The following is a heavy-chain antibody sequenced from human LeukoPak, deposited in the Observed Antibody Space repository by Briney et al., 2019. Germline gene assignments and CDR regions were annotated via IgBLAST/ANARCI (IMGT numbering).Heavy chain of an antibody. CDR2: ITGSGDSA. Sequence: GGSLRLSCAASGFTFSSYAMSWVRQAPGKGLEWVSTITGSGDSADYADSVKGRFTIFRDNGKNTLYLEVNSLRVEDTAVYYCARRTSYYFPYWGQGTQVTVSS. J-gene: IGHJ4*02. CDR3: ARRTSYYFPY. CDR1: GFTFSSYA. V-gene: IGHV3-23*01.